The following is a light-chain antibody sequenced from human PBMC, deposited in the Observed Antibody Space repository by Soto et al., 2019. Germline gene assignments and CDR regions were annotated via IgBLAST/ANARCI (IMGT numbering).Light chain of an antibody. CDR3: QQYVRSPWT. J-gene: IGKJ1*01. V-gene: IGKV3-20*01. CDR2: GAS. CDR1: QSVSSDY. Sequence: EIVLTQSPGTLSLSPGERAILSCRASQSVSSDYFAWYQQKRGQAPRLLIYGASNRATGIPDRFSGSGSGTDFTLTISRLEPGDFAVYYCQQYVRSPWTFGQGTKVEIK.